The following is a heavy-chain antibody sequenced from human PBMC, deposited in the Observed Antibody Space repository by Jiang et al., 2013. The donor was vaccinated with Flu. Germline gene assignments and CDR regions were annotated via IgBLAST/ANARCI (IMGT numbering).Heavy chain of an antibody. V-gene: IGHV1-58*01. D-gene: IGHD1-26*01. CDR2: IVVGSGNT. CDR3: ARVGKWELLRYGFDY. Sequence: FTFTSSAVQWVRQARGQRLEWIGWIVVGSGNTNYAQKFQGRVTITADESTSTAYMELSSLRSEDTAVYYCARVGKWELLRYGFDYWGQGTLVTVSS. J-gene: IGHJ4*02. CDR1: FTFTSSA.